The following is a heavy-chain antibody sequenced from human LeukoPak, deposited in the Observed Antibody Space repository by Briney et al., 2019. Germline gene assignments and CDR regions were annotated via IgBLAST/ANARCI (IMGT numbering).Heavy chain of an antibody. Sequence: PGGSLRLSCAASGFTFSSYAMSWVRHAPGKGLVWVSAISGSGGSTYYADSVKGRFTISRDNSKNTLYLQMNSLRAEDTAVYYCAKGRLDWLSLDYWGQGTLVTVSS. CDR1: GFTFSSYA. CDR3: AKGRLDWLSLDY. J-gene: IGHJ4*02. CDR2: ISGSGGST. D-gene: IGHD3-9*01. V-gene: IGHV3-23*01.